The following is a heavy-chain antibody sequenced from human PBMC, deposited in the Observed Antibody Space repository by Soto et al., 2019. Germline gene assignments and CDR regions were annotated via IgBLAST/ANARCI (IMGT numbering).Heavy chain of an antibody. V-gene: IGHV4-34*01. CDR2: INHSGSI. J-gene: IGHJ5*02. CDR1: GGSFSGYY. CDR3: ARGGRGTYSGYDYRFDP. D-gene: IGHD5-12*01. Sequence: SETLSLTCAVYGGSFSGYYWSWIRQPPGKGLEWIGEINHSGSINYNPSLKSRVTISVDTSKNQFSLKLSSVTAADTAVYYCARGGRGTYSGYDYRFDPWGQGTLVTVSS.